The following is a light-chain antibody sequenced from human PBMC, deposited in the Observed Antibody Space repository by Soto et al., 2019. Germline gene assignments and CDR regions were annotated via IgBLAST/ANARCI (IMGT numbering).Light chain of an antibody. CDR2: EVT. V-gene: IGLV2-14*01. Sequence: QSVLTQPPSASETPGQTVSISCSGTSSDVGGYNYVSWYQHHPGKAPKLIIYEVTNRPSGVSNRFSGAKSGNTASLTISGLQAEDEADYYCISYTSGTSPYVFGTGTKVTVL. CDR3: ISYTSGTSPYV. CDR1: SSDVGGYNY. J-gene: IGLJ1*01.